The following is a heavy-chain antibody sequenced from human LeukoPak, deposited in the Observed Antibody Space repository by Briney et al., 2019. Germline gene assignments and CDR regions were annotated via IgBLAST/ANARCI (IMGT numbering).Heavy chain of an antibody. V-gene: IGHV3-7*03. CDR1: GFTFSSYW. Sequence: GGSLRLSCAASGFTFSSYWMSWVRQAPGKGLEWVANIKQDGSEKYYVDSVKGRFTISRDNAKNSLYLQMNSLRAEDTAVYYCAKGIEAGYSYGCDYWGQGTLVTVSS. CDR3: AKGIEAGYSYGCDY. D-gene: IGHD5-18*01. J-gene: IGHJ4*02. CDR2: IKQDGSEK.